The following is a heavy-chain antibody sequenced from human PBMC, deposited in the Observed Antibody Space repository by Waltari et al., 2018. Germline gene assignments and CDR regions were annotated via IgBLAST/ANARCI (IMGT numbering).Heavy chain of an antibody. CDR2: IRYDGSNA. J-gene: IGHJ6*03. Sequence: VQLVESGGGVVQPGGSLRLSCAASGFTFSSYGMHGVRQAPGKGLGGVAFIRYDGSNAYYADSVKGRFTISRDNSKNTLSLQMNSLRADDTAVYYCAKDGSFVVVPEAMFDYYMDVWGKGTTVSVSS. CDR1: GFTFSSYG. D-gene: IGHD2-2*01. CDR3: AKDGSFVVVPEAMFDYYMDV. V-gene: IGHV3-30*02.